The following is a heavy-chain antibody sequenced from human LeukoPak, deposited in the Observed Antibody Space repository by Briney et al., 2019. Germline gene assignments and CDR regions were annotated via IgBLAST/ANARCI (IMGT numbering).Heavy chain of an antibody. V-gene: IGHV4-4*07. CDR2: IYTSGST. J-gene: IGHJ4*02. D-gene: IGHD6-13*01. CDR3: ARENSNSWYLDY. Sequence: SETLSLTCTVSGGGSMSSYYWSWIRQPAGKGLEYIGRIYTSGSTNYNPSLRSRVTISVDTSKNQFSLKLSSVTAADTAVYYCARENSNSWYLDYWGQGTLVTVSS. CDR1: GGGSMSSYY.